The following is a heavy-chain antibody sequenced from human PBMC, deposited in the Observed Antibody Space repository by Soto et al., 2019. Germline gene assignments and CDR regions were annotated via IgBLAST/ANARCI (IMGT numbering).Heavy chain of an antibody. D-gene: IGHD4-4*01. CDR3: ARDYSNYPRYGDYYGMDV. V-gene: IGHV1-69*01. CDR1: GGTSSSYA. Sequence: QVQQVQSGAEVKKPGSSVKVSCKASGGTSSSYAISWVRQAPGQGLEWLGGIIPIFGTAYYAQKLQSRVTITAAESTSTAYMELSSLRSEDTAVYYCARDYSNYPRYGDYYGMDVWGQGTTVTVSS. CDR2: IIPIFGTA. J-gene: IGHJ6*02.